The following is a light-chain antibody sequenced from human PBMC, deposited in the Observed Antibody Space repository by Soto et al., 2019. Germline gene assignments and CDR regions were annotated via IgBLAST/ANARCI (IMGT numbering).Light chain of an antibody. Sequence: VLTQSPGTLSLSPGGRATLSRRASESVSNNYLAWYQQKPGQTFRLLIAGASSRATGTPDRISGSGSGTDFTLTISRLEPDDLTVYYCQQYGSSGTFGQGTKVDIK. CDR3: QQYGSSGT. CDR2: GAS. J-gene: IGKJ1*01. V-gene: IGKV3-20*01. CDR1: ESVSNNY.